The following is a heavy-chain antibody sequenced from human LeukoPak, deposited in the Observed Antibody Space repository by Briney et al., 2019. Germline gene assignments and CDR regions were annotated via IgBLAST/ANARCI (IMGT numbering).Heavy chain of an antibody. Sequence: SETLSLTCTVSGGSISSYYWSWIRQPPGKGLEWIGYIYYSGSTNYNPSLKSRVTISVDTSKNQFSLKLSSVTAADTAVYYCASDMRIAVATTYYYYGMDVWGQGTTVTVSS. CDR3: ASDMRIAVATTYYYYGMDV. CDR1: GGSISSYY. D-gene: IGHD6-19*01. V-gene: IGHV4-59*01. CDR2: IYYSGST. J-gene: IGHJ6*02.